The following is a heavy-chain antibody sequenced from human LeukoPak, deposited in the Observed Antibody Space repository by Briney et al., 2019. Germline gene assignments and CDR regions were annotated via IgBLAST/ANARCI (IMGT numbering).Heavy chain of an antibody. CDR1: GIRFSGSG. J-gene: IGHJ4*02. Sequence: GGSLRLSCAASGIRFSGSGMHWVRQAPGKGLEWVSFIQNHGGDKNYADSVKGRFTVSRDSSQNTVYLQMNTLRPEDTAVYYCAREGGVVVAGTFDYWGQGTLVTVSS. D-gene: IGHD6-19*01. CDR3: AREGGVVVAGTFDY. V-gene: IGHV3-30*02. CDR2: IQNHGGDK.